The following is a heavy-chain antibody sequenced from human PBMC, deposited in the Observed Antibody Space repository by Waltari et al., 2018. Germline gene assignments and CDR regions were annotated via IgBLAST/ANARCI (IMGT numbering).Heavy chain of an antibody. CDR3: ARYSATSLRNAFDL. V-gene: IGHV1-69*12. J-gene: IGHJ3*01. Sequence: VQLVQSGAEVKKPGSSLKVSCKASGGTFSNYGITWVRQAPGQGLEWMGRIIPMYHDANYAQKFQERVRFIADESTSTASLEMSSLRFEDTGVYYCARYSATSLRNAFDLWGQGTMVTVSS. CDR1: GGTFSNYG. CDR2: IIPMYHDA. D-gene: IGHD1-26*01.